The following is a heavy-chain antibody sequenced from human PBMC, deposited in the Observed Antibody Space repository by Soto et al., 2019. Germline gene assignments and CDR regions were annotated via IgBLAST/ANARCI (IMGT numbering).Heavy chain of an antibody. CDR3: ARDQGYKENYYGMDV. CDR1: GYKFINFY. CDR2: INPSSGTT. J-gene: IGHJ6*02. D-gene: IGHD2-15*01. Sequence: ASVKVACKASGYKFINFYMHWVRQAPGQGLEWMGLINPSSGTTSYTQRFQGRVTMTGDTSTNTVYMELSSLKSEDTAVYFCARDQGYKENYYGMDVWGQGTTVTVSS. V-gene: IGHV1-46*01.